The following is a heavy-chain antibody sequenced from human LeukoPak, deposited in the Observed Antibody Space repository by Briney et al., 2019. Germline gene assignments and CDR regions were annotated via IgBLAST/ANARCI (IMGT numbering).Heavy chain of an antibody. V-gene: IGHV3-7*04. Sequence: GGSLRLSCAASGFTFSTYWMSWVRQAPGKGLEWVANIKQDGSEKYYVDSVKGRFTISRDNAKNSLNLQMDSLRAEDTAVYYCAGGVFGVVIDYWGQGTLVTVSS. J-gene: IGHJ4*02. CDR2: IKQDGSEK. CDR1: GFTFSTYW. CDR3: AGGVFGVVIDY. D-gene: IGHD3-3*01.